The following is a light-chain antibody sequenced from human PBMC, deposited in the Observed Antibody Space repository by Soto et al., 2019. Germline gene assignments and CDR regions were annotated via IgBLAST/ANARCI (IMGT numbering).Light chain of an antibody. V-gene: IGKV1-12*01. CDR1: QDIGRR. CDR3: LQVYSFPRT. Sequence: DIQMTQSPSSVSASIGDRVTITCRASQDIGRRLAWFQQKPGKAPKYLIQAASSLQGGVPSTFSGSGSGTDFTITINTLHPEDFATYYCLQVYSFPRTFGQGTKVEIK. J-gene: IGKJ1*01. CDR2: AAS.